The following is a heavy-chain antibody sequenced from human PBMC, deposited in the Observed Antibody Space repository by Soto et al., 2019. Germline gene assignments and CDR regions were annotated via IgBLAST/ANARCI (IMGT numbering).Heavy chain of an antibody. J-gene: IGHJ6*02. CDR1: GVSSRSYA. Sequence: RILSPSASGVSSRSYASNWAREAPWNRLEGRSCIGYRGTTIYYADSVKGPFTISRDNARTSLYTEMNSLRDHDTAVNPWARLGFCADNYCNHYFYYYAMDVWGQGTTVTVSS. CDR2: IGYRGTTI. V-gene: IGHV3-48*02. D-gene: IGHD2-21*01. CDR3: ARLGFCADNYCNHYFYYYAMDV.